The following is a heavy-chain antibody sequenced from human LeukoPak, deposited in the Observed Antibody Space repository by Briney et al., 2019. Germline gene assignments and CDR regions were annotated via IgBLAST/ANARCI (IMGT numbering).Heavy chain of an antibody. J-gene: IGHJ2*01. Sequence: GGSLRLSCAASGFTFSSYWMHWVRQAPGKGLVWVSRINTDGSSTRYADSVKGRFTISRDNAKNTLYLQMNSLRAEDTAVYYCARGGPYSSGWYEGYFDLWGRGTLVTVSS. D-gene: IGHD6-19*01. CDR2: INTDGSST. CDR3: ARGGPYSSGWYEGYFDL. CDR1: GFTFSSYW. V-gene: IGHV3-74*01.